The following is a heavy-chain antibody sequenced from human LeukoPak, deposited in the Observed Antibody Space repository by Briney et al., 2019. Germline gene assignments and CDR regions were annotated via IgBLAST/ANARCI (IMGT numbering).Heavy chain of an antibody. J-gene: IGHJ4*02. V-gene: IGHV1-2*02. CDR1: GYTFTGYY. CDR3: ARDGAYCGGDCYFHFDY. CDR2: INPNSGGT. D-gene: IGHD2-21*02. Sequence: ASVKVSCKASGYTFTGYYMHWVRQAPGQGLEWMGWINPNSGGTNYAQKFQGRVTMTRDTSISTAYMELSRLRSDDTAVYYCARDGAYCGGDCYFHFDYWGQGTLVTVSS.